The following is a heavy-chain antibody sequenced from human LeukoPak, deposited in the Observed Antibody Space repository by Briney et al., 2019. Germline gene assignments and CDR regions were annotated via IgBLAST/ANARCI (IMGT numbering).Heavy chain of an antibody. CDR1: GFTFSNYA. V-gene: IGHV3-23*01. D-gene: IGHD2-15*01. CDR2: ISGSGGTT. Sequence: GGSLRLSCVASGFTFSNYAMNWVRQAPGKGLEWVSGISGSGGTTYYADSVKGRFTVSRDNSENTLHLQMNSLRAEDTAVYYCTPDPFDYWGQGTLVTVSS. CDR3: TPDPFDY. J-gene: IGHJ4*02.